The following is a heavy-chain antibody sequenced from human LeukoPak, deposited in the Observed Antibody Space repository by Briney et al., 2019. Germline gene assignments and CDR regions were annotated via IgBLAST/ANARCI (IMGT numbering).Heavy chain of an antibody. Sequence: TSETLSLTCTVSGGSISSGGYYWSWIRQHPGKGLEWIGYIYYSGGTYYNPSLKSRVTISVDTSKNQFSLKLSSVTAADTAVYYCARDWPPGFDPWGQGTLVTVSS. V-gene: IGHV4-30-4*08. J-gene: IGHJ5*02. CDR1: GGSISSGGYY. CDR2: IYYSGGT. CDR3: ARDWPPGFDP.